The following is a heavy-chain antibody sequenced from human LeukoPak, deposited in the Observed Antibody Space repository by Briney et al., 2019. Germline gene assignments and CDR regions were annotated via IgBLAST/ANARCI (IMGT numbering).Heavy chain of an antibody. Sequence: PGGSLRLSCAASKFTFSSYAMNWVRQASGKGLEWVSGISGSGGSTYYADSVKGRFTISRDNSKNTLYLQMSSLRAEDTALYYCAKGQAGLLYKPLDYWGQGTLVTVSS. CDR2: ISGSGGST. CDR3: AKGQAGLLYKPLDY. D-gene: IGHD3-3*01. CDR1: KFTFSSYA. J-gene: IGHJ4*02. V-gene: IGHV3-23*01.